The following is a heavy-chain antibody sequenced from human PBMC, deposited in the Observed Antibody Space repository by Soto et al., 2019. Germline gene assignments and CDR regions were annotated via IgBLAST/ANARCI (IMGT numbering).Heavy chain of an antibody. CDR3: TTDRYCSGTSCQAGNDY. CDR2: IKSKTDGETT. Sequence: EVQLVESGGGLVKPGGSLRLSCAASGFTFTYAWMNWVRQAPGKGLEWVGRIKSKTDGETTDYAAPVKGRFTISRDDSKNTLFLQVNSLKTEATAVYYCTTDRYCSGTSCQAGNDYWGQGTLVTVSS. CDR1: GFTFTYAW. J-gene: IGHJ4*02. V-gene: IGHV3-15*07. D-gene: IGHD2-2*01.